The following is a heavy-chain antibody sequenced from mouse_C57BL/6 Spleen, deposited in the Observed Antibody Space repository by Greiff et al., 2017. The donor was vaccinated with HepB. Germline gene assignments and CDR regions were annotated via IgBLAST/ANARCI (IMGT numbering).Heavy chain of an antibody. CDR2: IWSGGST. V-gene: IGHV2-2*01. CDR3: ARNGDYGNYEAWFAY. Sequence: QVQLQQSGPGLVQPSQSLSITCTVSGFSLTSYGVHWVRQSPGKGLEWLGVIWSGGSTDYNAAFISRLSISKDNSKSQVFFKMNSLQADDTAIYYCARNGDYGNYEAWFAYWGQGTLVTVSA. CDR1: GFSLTSYG. D-gene: IGHD2-1*01. J-gene: IGHJ3*01.